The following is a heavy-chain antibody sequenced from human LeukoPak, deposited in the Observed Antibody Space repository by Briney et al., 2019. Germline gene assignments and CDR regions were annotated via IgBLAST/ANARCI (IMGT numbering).Heavy chain of an antibody. CDR2: ISYDGSNK. CDR3: ARDRTGDGYYYYYMDV. D-gene: IGHD7-27*01. V-gene: IGHV3-30*03. J-gene: IGHJ6*03. Sequence: GGSLRLSCAASGFTFSSYGMHWVRQAPGKGLEWVAVISYDGSNKYYADSVKGRFTISRDNSKNTLYLQMNSLRAEDTAVYYCARDRTGDGYYYYYMDVWGKGTTVTVSS. CDR1: GFTFSSYG.